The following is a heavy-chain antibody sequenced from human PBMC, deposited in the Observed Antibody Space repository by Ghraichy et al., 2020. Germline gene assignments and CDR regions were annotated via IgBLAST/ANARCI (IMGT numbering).Heavy chain of an antibody. CDR3: ARRLAPYSSSWYGGDYYYGMDV. Sequence: ASVKVSCKASGYTFTGYYMHWVRQAPGQGLEWMGWINPNSGGTNYAQKFQGRVTMTRDTSISTAYMELSRLRSDDTAVYYCARRLAPYSSSWYGGDYYYGMDVWGQGTTVTVSS. CDR1: GYTFTGYY. J-gene: IGHJ6*02. CDR2: INPNSGGT. D-gene: IGHD6-13*01. V-gene: IGHV1-2*02.